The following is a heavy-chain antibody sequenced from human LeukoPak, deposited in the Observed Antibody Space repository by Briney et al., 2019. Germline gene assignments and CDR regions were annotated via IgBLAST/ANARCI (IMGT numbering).Heavy chain of an antibody. D-gene: IGHD4-17*01. CDR2: INHSGST. J-gene: IGHJ4*02. V-gene: IGHV4-34*01. CDR1: GGSISSGGYY. CDR3: ARPRPYGDYYFDY. Sequence: TPSETLSLTCAVSGGSISSGGYYWSWIRQPPGKGLEWIGEINHSGSTNYNPSLKSRVTISVDTSKNQFSLKLSSVTAADTAVYYCARPRPYGDYYFDYWGQGTLVTVSS.